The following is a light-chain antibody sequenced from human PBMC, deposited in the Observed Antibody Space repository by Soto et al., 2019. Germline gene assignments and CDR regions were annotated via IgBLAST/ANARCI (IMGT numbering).Light chain of an antibody. J-gene: IGLJ1*01. CDR1: KNDVGFYDF. CDR3: SSYAGSNNYV. CDR2: EVV. V-gene: IGLV2-8*01. Sequence: QSVLTQPPSASGSPGQSVTISCTGTKNDVGFYDFVSWYQHHPGKAPRLIIYEVVQRPSGVPDRFSGSKSGNTASLTVSGLQAEDEADYYCSSYAGSNNYVFGTGTKV.